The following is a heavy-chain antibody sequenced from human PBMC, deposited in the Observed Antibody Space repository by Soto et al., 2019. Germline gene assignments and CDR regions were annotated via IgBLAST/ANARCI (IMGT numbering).Heavy chain of an antibody. J-gene: IGHJ6*02. D-gene: IGHD6-6*01. V-gene: IGHV3-7*05. CDR2: IKQDGSEK. CDR3: ARDRSYSSSSGYYYYGMDV. CDR1: GFTFRSYW. Sequence: GGSLRLSCAASGFTFRSYWMSWVRQAPGKGLEWVANIKQDGSEKYYVDSVKGRFTISRDNAKNSLYLQMNSLRAEDTAVYYCARDRSYSSSSGYYYYGMDVWGQGTTVTVSS.